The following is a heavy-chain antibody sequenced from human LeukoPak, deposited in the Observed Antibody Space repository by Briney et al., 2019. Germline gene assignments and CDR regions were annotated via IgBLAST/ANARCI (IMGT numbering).Heavy chain of an antibody. V-gene: IGHV4-30-4*01. Sequence: PSETLSLTCTVSGGSISSGDYYWSWIRPPPGKGLEWIGNIYYSRNTYYNPSLKSRVTISVDTSKNQFSLKLSSVTAADTAVYYCATSTRVGPYYYYGMDVWGQGTTVTVSS. CDR3: ATSTRVGPYYYYGMDV. J-gene: IGHJ6*02. D-gene: IGHD1-26*01. CDR2: IYYSRNT. CDR1: GGSISSGDYY.